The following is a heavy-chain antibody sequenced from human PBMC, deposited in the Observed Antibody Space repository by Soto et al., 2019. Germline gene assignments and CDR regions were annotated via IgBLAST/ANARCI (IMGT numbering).Heavy chain of an antibody. CDR2: ISGSGRST. CDR1: GFTFSNYA. J-gene: IGHJ4*02. D-gene: IGHD2-15*01. V-gene: IGHV3-23*01. Sequence: EVQLLESGGGSVQPGGSLRLSCSASGFTFSNYAMSWVRQAPGKGLEWVASISGSGRSTNYADSVKGRFTMSRDNSKITLAVQMSSLLSEDPAVYYCARDGGNICSGGSCYFQAPDYWGQGTLVTVSP. CDR3: ARDGGNICSGGSCYFQAPDY.